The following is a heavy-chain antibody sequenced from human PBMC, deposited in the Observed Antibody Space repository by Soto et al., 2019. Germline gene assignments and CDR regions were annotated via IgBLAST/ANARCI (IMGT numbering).Heavy chain of an antibody. J-gene: IGHJ3*02. CDR1: GYTFTSFG. D-gene: IGHD4-17*01. Sequence: ASVKVSCKASGYTFTSFGISCLRQAPGQGLEWMGWISGNDGKKNYAQKIQGRVTMTTDTSTSTAYMELRSLRSDDTAVYYCARDPTVVSPDAFDIWGQGTMVTVSS. V-gene: IGHV1-18*04. CDR2: ISGNDGKK. CDR3: ARDPTVVSPDAFDI.